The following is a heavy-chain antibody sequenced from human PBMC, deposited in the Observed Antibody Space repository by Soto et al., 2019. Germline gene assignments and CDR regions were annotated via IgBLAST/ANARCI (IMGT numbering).Heavy chain of an antibody. J-gene: IGHJ6*02. D-gene: IGHD3-3*01. CDR2: ISYDGSNK. Sequence: GGSLRLSCAASGFTFSSYGMHWVRQAPGKGLEWVAVISYDGSNKYYADSVKGRFTISRDNSKNTLYLQMNSLRAEDTAVYYCARDESQRHDFWSGFYYGMDVWGQGTTVTVSS. CDR3: ARDESQRHDFWSGFYYGMDV. V-gene: IGHV3-30*03. CDR1: GFTFSSYG.